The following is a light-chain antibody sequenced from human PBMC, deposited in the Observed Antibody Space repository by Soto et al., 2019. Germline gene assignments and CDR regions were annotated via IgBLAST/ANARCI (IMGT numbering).Light chain of an antibody. Sequence: DLQMTQSPSTLSASVGDRVTITCRASQSISPWLAWYQQKPGKAPKLLIYKASSLESGVPSRLSGSGSGTEFTLTISSLQPDDFAIYYCQQYNTYPWTFGQGTKVEIK. CDR1: QSISPW. CDR3: QQYNTYPWT. J-gene: IGKJ1*01. CDR2: KAS. V-gene: IGKV1-5*03.